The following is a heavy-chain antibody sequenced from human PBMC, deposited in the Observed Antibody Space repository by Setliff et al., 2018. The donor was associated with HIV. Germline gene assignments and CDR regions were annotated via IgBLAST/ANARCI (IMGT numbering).Heavy chain of an antibody. CDR2: IRSKAYGGTT. V-gene: IGHV3-49*04. Sequence: PGGSLRLSCTASGFTFGDYAMSWVRQAPGKGLEWVGFIRSKAYGGTTEYAASVKDRFTVSRDDSKSIAYLQINSLTTEDTAVYYCTRDKGYAFDIWGQGTMVTVSS. CDR1: GFTFGDYA. J-gene: IGHJ3*02. D-gene: IGHD5-18*01. CDR3: TRDKGYAFDI.